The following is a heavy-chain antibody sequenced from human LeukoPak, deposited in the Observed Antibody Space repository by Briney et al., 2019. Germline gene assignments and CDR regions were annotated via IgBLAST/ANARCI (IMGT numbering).Heavy chain of an antibody. Sequence: GGSLRLSCTASGFTLSRFGMHWVRQAPGKGLEWVAVISDDGSNTYYADSVKGRFTISRDNSKNTLYLQLNSLRAEDTAVYYCAKDADTATIIYWYFDLWGRGTLVTVSS. V-gene: IGHV3-30*18. D-gene: IGHD5-18*01. CDR1: GFTLSRFG. J-gene: IGHJ2*01. CDR3: AKDADTATIIYWYFDL. CDR2: ISDDGSNT.